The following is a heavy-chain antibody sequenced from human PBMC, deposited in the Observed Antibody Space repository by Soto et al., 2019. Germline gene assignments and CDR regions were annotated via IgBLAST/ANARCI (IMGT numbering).Heavy chain of an antibody. CDR2: IYPGDSDT. D-gene: IGHD6-13*01. V-gene: IGHV5-51*01. CDR1: GYAFTNFW. J-gene: IGHJ6*02. CDR3: ARTAAAGKYYYGMDV. Sequence: GESLKISCKGSGYAFTNFWIGWVRQMPGKGLEWMGIIYPGDSDTRYSPSFQGQVTISADKSISTAYLQWRSLKASDTAMYYCARTAAAGKYYYGMDVWGQGTTVTVSS.